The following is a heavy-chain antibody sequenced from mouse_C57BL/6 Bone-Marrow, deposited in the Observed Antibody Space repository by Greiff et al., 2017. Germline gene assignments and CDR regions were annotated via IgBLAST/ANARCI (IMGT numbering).Heavy chain of an antibody. J-gene: IGHJ4*01. CDR1: GFTFSDYG. CDR3: ARPLYYGSSYDAMDY. V-gene: IGHV5-17*01. CDR2: ISSGSSTI. Sequence: EVHLVESGGGLVKPGGSLKLSCAASGFTFSDYGMHWVRQAPEKGREWVAYISSGSSTIYYADTVKGRFTISRDNAKNTLFLQMTSLRSEDTAMYYCARPLYYGSSYDAMDYWGQGTSVTVSS. D-gene: IGHD1-1*01.